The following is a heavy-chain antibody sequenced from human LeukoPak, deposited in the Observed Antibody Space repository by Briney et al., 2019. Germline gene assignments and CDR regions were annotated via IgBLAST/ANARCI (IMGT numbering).Heavy chain of an antibody. J-gene: IGHJ5*02. CDR1: GGSISSNDYY. V-gene: IGHV4-39*07. Sequence: TSETLSLTCTVSGGSISSNDYYWGWIRQPPGKGLEWIGSIFYSGSTYYNPSLKSRVTISVDTSKNQFSLKLSSVTAADTAVYYCAREVGVRGVIRFDPWGQGTLVTVSS. D-gene: IGHD3-10*01. CDR3: AREVGVRGVIRFDP. CDR2: IFYSGST.